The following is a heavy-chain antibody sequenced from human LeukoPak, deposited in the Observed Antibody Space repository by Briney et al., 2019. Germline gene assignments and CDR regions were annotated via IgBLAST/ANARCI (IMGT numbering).Heavy chain of an antibody. D-gene: IGHD2-21*02. J-gene: IGHJ3*02. CDR3: ARYVVLVTGAFDI. CDR1: GDSISGHY. CDR2: IFYSGST. Sequence: SETLSLTCTVSGDSISGHYWSWIRQPPGKGLEWIGYIFYSGSTNYSPSLKSRVTMSVDMARNQLSLRLSSVTAADTAVYYCARYVVLVTGAFDIWGHGTMVTVSS. V-gene: IGHV4-59*11.